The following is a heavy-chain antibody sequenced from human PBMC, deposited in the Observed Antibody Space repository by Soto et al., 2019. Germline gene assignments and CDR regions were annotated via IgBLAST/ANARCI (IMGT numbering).Heavy chain of an antibody. D-gene: IGHD4-17*01. J-gene: IGHJ4*02. CDR1: GFTFDDYA. CDR2: ISWNSGSI. V-gene: IGHV3-9*01. Sequence: EVQLVESGGGLVQPGRSLRLSCAASGFTFDDYAMNWVRQAPGKGLEWVSGISWNSGSIGYADSVKGRFTISRDNAKNSLYLQMNSLRAEDTALYYCAKDSEPTVTTRIDYWGQGTLVTVSS. CDR3: AKDSEPTVTTRIDY.